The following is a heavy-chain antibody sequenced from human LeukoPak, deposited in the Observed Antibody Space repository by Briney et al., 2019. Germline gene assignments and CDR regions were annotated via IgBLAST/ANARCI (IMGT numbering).Heavy chain of an antibody. CDR2: IKNKANSYTT. CDR1: GFTFSDHY. J-gene: IGHJ4*02. D-gene: IGHD3-10*01. Sequence: PGGSLRLSCAASGFTFSDHYMDWVRQAPGKGLEWVGRIKNKANSYTTEYAASVKGRFTVSRDDSKNALYLQMNSLKTEDTAVYYCARVYYGSGSYLQFDYWGQGTLVTVSS. V-gene: IGHV3-72*01. CDR3: ARVYYGSGSYLQFDY.